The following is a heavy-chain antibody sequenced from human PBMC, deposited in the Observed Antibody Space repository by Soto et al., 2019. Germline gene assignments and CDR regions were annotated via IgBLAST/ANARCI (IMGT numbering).Heavy chain of an antibody. J-gene: IGHJ6*03. D-gene: IGHD4-17*01. Sequence: PGGSLRLSCAASGFTFSSYSMNWVRQAPGKGLEWVSYISSSSSTIYYADSVKGRFTISRDNAKNSLYLQMNSLRAEDTAVYYCARGRDYLYYYYYMDVWGKGTTVTVSS. CDR3: ARGRDYLYYYYYMDV. V-gene: IGHV3-48*01. CDR1: GFTFSSYS. CDR2: ISSSSSTI.